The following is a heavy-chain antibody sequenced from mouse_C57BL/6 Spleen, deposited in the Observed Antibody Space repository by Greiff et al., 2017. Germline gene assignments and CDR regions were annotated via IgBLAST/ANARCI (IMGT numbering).Heavy chain of an antibody. Sequence: QVHVKQPGAELVKPGASVKVSCKASGYTFTSYWMHWVKQRPGQGLEWIGRIHPSDSDTNYNQKFKGKATLTVDKSSSTAYMQLSSLTSEDSAVYYCAIGRYGYECFDVWGTGTTVTVSS. CDR2: IHPSDSDT. D-gene: IGHD2-2*01. CDR3: AIGRYGYECFDV. J-gene: IGHJ1*03. CDR1: GYTFTSYW. V-gene: IGHV1-74*01.